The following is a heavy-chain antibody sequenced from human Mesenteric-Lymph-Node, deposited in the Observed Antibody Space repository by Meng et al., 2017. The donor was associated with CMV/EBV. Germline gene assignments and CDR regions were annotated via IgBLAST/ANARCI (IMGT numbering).Heavy chain of an antibody. V-gene: IGHV2-5*02. D-gene: IGHD1-20*01. Sequence: SFYGLSRRSSGMGGGGIRQPPGKALDWLALSYWDDDKRYSPSMKSRLTITGDTSKNQVVLTVTNLDPVDTATYYCARYNWNYFDYWGQGTLVTVSS. CDR2: SYWDDDK. CDR3: ARYNWNYFDY. J-gene: IGHJ4*02. CDR1: GLSRRSSGMG.